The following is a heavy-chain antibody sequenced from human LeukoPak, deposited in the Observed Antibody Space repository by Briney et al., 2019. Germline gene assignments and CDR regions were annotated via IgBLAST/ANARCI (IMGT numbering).Heavy chain of an antibody. D-gene: IGHD1-1*01. J-gene: IGHJ4*02. V-gene: IGHV3-72*01. CDR2: SRNKENNYAA. CDR3: TRENYWNLDY. CDR1: GFSFSDFF. Sequence: PGGSLRLSRAVSGFSFSDFFMDWVRQAPGKGLEWIGRSRNKENNYAAEYAASVKGRFTISRDDSKDSLYLQLSSLKTEDTAVYYCTRENYWNLDYWGQGTLVTVSS.